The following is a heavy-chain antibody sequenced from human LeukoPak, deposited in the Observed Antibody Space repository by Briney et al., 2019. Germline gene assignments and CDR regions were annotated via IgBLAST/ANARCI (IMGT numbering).Heavy chain of an antibody. CDR2: IYNAGTT. D-gene: IGHD3-22*01. CDR3: VTSFPSSGNNYFDY. V-gene: IGHV3-53*01. CDR1: GFTVNSNY. Sequence: PGGSLRLSCEASGFTVNSNYMSWVRQAPGKGLEWVSVIYNAGTTLYADSVKGRFTISRDKSQNTLYLQMNSLTAEDTAMYYCVTSFPSSGNNYFDYWGQGTLVTVSS. J-gene: IGHJ4*02.